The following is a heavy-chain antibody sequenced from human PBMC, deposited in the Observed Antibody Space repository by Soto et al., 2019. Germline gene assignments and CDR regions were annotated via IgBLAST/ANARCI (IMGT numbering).Heavy chain of an antibody. D-gene: IGHD4-17*01. CDR3: TRKAVSYGDYAKFDY. CDR2: IKSKTDGGTT. V-gene: IGHV3-15*01. Sequence: GGSLRLSCAASGFTFSNAWMSWVRQAPGKGLEWVGRIKSKTDGGTTDYAAPVKGRFTISRDDSKNTLYLQMNSLKTEDTAVYYCTRKAVSYGDYAKFDYWGQGTLVTVSS. J-gene: IGHJ4*02. CDR1: GFTFSNAW.